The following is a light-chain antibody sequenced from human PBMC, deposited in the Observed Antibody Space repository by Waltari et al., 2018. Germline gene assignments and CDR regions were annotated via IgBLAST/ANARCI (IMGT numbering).Light chain of an antibody. CDR3: SSHTTSNTLI. Sequence: QSALTQPASVSGSPGQSITISCTRSSSDIGRYNFVSWYQQHPGNAPKLILYDVFNRPSGVSNRFSGSKSGNTASLTISGLQPEDETDYYCSSHTTSNTLIFGGGTRVTVL. J-gene: IGLJ2*01. CDR2: DVF. V-gene: IGLV2-14*03. CDR1: SSDIGRYNF.